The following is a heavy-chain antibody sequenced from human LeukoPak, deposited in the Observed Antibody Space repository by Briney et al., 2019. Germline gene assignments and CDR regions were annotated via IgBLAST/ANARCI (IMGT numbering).Heavy chain of an antibody. CDR2: ISGSGGST. D-gene: IGHD6-13*01. J-gene: IGHJ4*02. V-gene: IGHV3-23*01. CDR3: AKPHHRGSWFPFDY. Sequence: GGSLRLSCAASGFTVSSNYMSWVRQAPGKGLEWVSAISGSGGSTYYADSVKGRFTISRDNSKNTLYLQMNSLRAEDTAVYYCAKPHHRGSWFPFDYWGQGTLVTVSS. CDR1: GFTVSSNY.